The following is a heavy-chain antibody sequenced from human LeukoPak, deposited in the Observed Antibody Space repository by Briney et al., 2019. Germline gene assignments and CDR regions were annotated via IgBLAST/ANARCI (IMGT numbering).Heavy chain of an antibody. CDR2: ISSSGSPI. CDR3: ARDSGDGYNFCFDY. CDR1: GFNFRSYE. Sequence: GGSLRLSCAASGFNFRSYEMNWVRQAPGKGLEWVAWISSSGSPIYYADSVKGRFTISRDNAKNSLYLQMNSLRAEDTAVYYCARDSGDGYNFCFDYWGQGTLVTVSS. D-gene: IGHD5-24*01. J-gene: IGHJ4*02. V-gene: IGHV3-48*03.